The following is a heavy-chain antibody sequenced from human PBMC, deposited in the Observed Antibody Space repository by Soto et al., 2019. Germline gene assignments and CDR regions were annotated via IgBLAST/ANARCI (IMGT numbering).Heavy chain of an antibody. D-gene: IGHD1-26*01. CDR3: ARDGGRHSGGIDY. CDR1: GGTFSSYS. CDR2: IIPIFGTA. J-gene: IGHJ4*02. V-gene: IGHV1-69*01. Sequence: QVQLVQSGAEVKKPGSSVKVSCKASGGTFSSYSINWVRQAPGQGLEWMGEIIPIFGTANYAQKFQGRVTRSADESTSTASTGRCSLRSQDTAAYYCARDGGRHSGGIDYWGQGTLVTVSS.